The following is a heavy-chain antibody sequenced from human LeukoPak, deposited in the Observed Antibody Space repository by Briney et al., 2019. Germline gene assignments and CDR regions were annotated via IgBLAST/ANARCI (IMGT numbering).Heavy chain of an antibody. J-gene: IGHJ5*01. CDR1: GFTFSSYS. V-gene: IGHV3-48*01. D-gene: IGHD6-13*01. Sequence: GGSLRLSCAASGFTFSSYSMNWVRQAPGKGLEWVSYISSSSSTIYYADSVKGRFTISRDNAKNSLYLQMNSLRAEDTAVYYCARGRPWAYSSNWFDSWGQGTLVTVSS. CDR3: ARGRPWAYSSNWFDS. CDR2: ISSSSSTI.